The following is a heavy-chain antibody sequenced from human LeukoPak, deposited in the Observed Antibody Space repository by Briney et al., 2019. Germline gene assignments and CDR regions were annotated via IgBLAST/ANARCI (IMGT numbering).Heavy chain of an antibody. Sequence: GGSLRLSCAASGFTFSSYSMNWVRQAPGKGLEWVSSISSSSSYIYCADSVKGRFTISRDNAKNSLYLQMNSLRAEDTAVYYCARLPGSYGMDVWGQGTTVTVSS. V-gene: IGHV3-21*01. CDR2: ISSSSSYI. CDR1: GFTFSSYS. J-gene: IGHJ6*02. CDR3: ARLPGSYGMDV. D-gene: IGHD1-26*01.